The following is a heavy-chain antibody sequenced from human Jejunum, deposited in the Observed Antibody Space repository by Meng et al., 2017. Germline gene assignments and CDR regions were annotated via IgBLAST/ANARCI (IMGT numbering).Heavy chain of an antibody. Sequence: GSLRLSCTVSGGSISSYYWSWIRQPPGKGLEWIGYIYYNGNTNYNPSLRSRITISMDTSKNQFSLKLSSVTAADTAVYYCASRIAVAGKAFDIWGQGTKVTVSS. CDR1: GGSISSYY. J-gene: IGHJ3*02. V-gene: IGHV4-59*01. CDR2: IYYNGNT. D-gene: IGHD6-19*01. CDR3: ASRIAVAGKAFDI.